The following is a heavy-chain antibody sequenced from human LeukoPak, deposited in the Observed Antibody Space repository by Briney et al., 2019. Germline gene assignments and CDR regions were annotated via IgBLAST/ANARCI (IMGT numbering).Heavy chain of an antibody. J-gene: IGHJ4*02. Sequence: GGSLRLSCTASGFTFSDYSVNWVRQAPGKGLEWVTFIRYDGGNKYYADSVKGRFTISRDNSKNTLYLQMNSLRPEDTAVYYCAKDRHCSGGSCSTVLDYWGQGTLVTVSS. CDR3: AKDRHCSGGSCSTVLDY. D-gene: IGHD2-15*01. CDR1: GFTFSDYS. V-gene: IGHV3-30*02. CDR2: IRYDGGNK.